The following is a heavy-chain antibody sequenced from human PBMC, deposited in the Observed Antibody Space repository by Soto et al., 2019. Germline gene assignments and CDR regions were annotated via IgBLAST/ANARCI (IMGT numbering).Heavy chain of an antibody. J-gene: IGHJ5*02. CDR3: ARVYTGTTVTPSIWFDP. Sequence: ASVKVSCKASGYTFSNYDINWVRQAPGQGLEWMGWMNPNSGNTGYALKLQGRLTMTRNTSISTAYMELSSLRSEDTAVYYCARVYTGTTVTPSIWFDPWGQGTLVTAPQ. CDR1: GYTFSNYD. V-gene: IGHV1-8*02. CDR2: MNPNSGNT. D-gene: IGHD1-7*01.